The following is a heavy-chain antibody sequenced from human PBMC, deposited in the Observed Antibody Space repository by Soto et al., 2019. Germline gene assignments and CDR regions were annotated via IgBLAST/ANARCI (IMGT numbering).Heavy chain of an antibody. V-gene: IGHV1-69*04. J-gene: IGHJ5*02. CDR2: IIPILGIA. CDR1: GGTFSSYT. Sequence: ASVKVSCKASGGTFSSYTISWVRQAPGQGLEWMGRIIPILGIANYAQKFQGRVTITADKSTSTAYMELSSLRSEDTAVYYCARDHAPNGDDPWGQGTLVTVSS. D-gene: IGHD7-27*01. CDR3: ARDHAPNGDDP.